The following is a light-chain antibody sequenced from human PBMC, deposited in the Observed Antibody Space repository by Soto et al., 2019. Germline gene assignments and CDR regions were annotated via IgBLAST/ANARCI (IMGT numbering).Light chain of an antibody. Sequence: EIVLTQSPGTLSLSPGERATLSCRASQSVRSSHLAWYQQMPGQAPRLPIYSTSNRATGIPDRFSGSGSGTDFTLTISRLEPEDFAVFYCQHYDSLPITFGQGTRLEIK. CDR3: QHYDSLPIT. V-gene: IGKV3-20*01. CDR1: QSVRSSH. J-gene: IGKJ5*01. CDR2: STS.